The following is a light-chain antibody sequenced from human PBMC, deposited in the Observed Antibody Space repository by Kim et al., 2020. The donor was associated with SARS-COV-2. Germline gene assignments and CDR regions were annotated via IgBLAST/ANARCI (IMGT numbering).Light chain of an antibody. CDR3: ATWDVSLSGWV. Sequence: QLVLTQPPSASGTPGQRVTISCSGSSSNIGNSFVCWYQQFPGTAPKLLIYRDNRRPSGVPDRFSGSKSGTSASLAISGLRSEDEADYYCATWDVSLSGWVFGGGTQLTVL. CDR2: RDN. V-gene: IGLV1-47*01. CDR1: SSNIGNSF. J-gene: IGLJ3*02.